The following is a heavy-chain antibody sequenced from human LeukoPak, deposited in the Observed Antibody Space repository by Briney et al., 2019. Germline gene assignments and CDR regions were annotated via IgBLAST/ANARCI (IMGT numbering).Heavy chain of an antibody. Sequence: SETLSLTCTVSGGSISSGDYYWSWIRQPPGKGLEWIGYIYYCGSTYYNPSLKSRVTISVDTSKNQFSLKLSSVTAAGTAVYYCARDEGAAAGTALRYWGQGTLVTVSS. D-gene: IGHD6-13*01. V-gene: IGHV4-30-4*01. J-gene: IGHJ4*02. CDR3: ARDEGAAAGTALRY. CDR2: IYYCGST. CDR1: GGSISSGDYY.